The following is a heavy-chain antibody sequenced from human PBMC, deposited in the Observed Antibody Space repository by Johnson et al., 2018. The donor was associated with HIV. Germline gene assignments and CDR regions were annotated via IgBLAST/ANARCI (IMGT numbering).Heavy chain of an antibody. CDR2: IYSDGST. CDR3: AKGLHIVVEGDAFDI. J-gene: IGHJ3*02. D-gene: IGHD2-21*01. Sequence: VQLVESGGGLIQPGGSLRLSCAASEFGVSNNFMGWVRQAPGKGLEWLSVIYSDGSTYYAESVKGRLAISRDNSKNTLSLQMNSLRAEDTAVYYCAKGLHIVVEGDAFDIWGQGTMVNVSS. CDR1: EFGVSNNF. V-gene: IGHV3-53*01.